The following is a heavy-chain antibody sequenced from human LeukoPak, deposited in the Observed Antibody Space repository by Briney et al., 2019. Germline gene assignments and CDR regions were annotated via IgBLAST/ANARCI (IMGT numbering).Heavy chain of an antibody. CDR2: ISWNSGSI. V-gene: IGHV3-9*01. CDR1: GFTFDDYA. J-gene: IGHJ6*02. Sequence: GGSLRLSCAASGFTFDDYAMHWVRQAPGKGLEWVSGISWNSGSIGYADSVKGRFTISRDNAKNSLYLQMNSLRAEDTAVYYCARDHTGGYYYDSAYGMDVWGQGTTVTVSS. CDR3: ARDHTGGYYYDSAYGMDV. D-gene: IGHD3-22*01.